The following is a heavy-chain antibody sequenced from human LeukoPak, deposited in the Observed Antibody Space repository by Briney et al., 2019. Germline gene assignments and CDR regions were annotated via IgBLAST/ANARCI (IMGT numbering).Heavy chain of an antibody. Sequence: GGSLRLSCAASGFTFSSYSMNWVRQAPGKGLEWVSSISSSSSYIYYADSVKGRFTISRDNSKNTLYLQMNSLRAEDTAVYYCARDQPRGYSYGYRYYGMDVWGQGTTVTVSS. CDR3: ARDQPRGYSYGYRYYGMDV. CDR1: GFTFSSYS. J-gene: IGHJ6*02. CDR2: ISSSSSYI. D-gene: IGHD5-18*01. V-gene: IGHV3-21*01.